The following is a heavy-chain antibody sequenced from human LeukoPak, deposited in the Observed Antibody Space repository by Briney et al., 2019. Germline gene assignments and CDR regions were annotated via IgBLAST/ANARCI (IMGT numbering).Heavy chain of an antibody. Sequence: GASVKVSCKASGYTFTGYYMHWVRQAPGQGLEWMGWINPNSGGTNYAQKFQGRFTMTRDTSISTAYMELSRLRSDDTAVYYCAREGLAAAGAPFDYWGQGTLVTVSS. D-gene: IGHD6-13*01. CDR1: GYTFTGYY. J-gene: IGHJ4*02. V-gene: IGHV1-2*02. CDR2: INPNSGGT. CDR3: AREGLAAAGAPFDY.